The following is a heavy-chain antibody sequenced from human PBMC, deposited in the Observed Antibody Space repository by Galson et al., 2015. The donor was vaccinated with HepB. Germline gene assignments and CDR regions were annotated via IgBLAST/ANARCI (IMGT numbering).Heavy chain of an antibody. V-gene: IGHV3-30*03. D-gene: IGHD4-17*01. CDR2: VAHDGSVA. CDR1: GFIFSDYG. J-gene: IGHJ4*02. CDR3: ATVPRYGDYLDY. Sequence: SLRLSCAASGFIFSDYGMHWVRQTPGKGLEWLSVVAHDGSVAFYSDSVKGRLTISRDNAKNSLYLQMNSLRAEDTAVYYCATVPRYGDYLDYWGQGTLVTVSS.